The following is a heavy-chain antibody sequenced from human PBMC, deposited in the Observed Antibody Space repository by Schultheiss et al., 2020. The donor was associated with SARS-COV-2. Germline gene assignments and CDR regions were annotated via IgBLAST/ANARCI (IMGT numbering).Heavy chain of an antibody. V-gene: IGHV3-23*01. Sequence: GGSLRLSCAASGFTFDDYAMHWVRQAPGKGLEWVSGISGSGGSTYYADSVKGRFTISRDNSKNTLYLQMNSLRAEDTAVYYCAREGIAVAGTWGQGTLVTVSS. CDR3: AREGIAVAGT. J-gene: IGHJ5*02. CDR2: ISGSGGST. D-gene: IGHD6-19*01. CDR1: GFTFDDYA.